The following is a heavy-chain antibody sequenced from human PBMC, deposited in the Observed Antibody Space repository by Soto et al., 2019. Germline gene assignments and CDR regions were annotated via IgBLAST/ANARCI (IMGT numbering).Heavy chain of an antibody. D-gene: IGHD1-1*01. Sequence: VASVKVSCKASGGTFSSYAISWVRQAPGQGLEWMGGIIPIFGTANYAQKFQGRVTITADESTSTAYMELSSLRSEDTAVYYCARGQVPHDYYYGMDVWGQVTTVTVSS. CDR3: ARGQVPHDYYYGMDV. V-gene: IGHV1-69*13. CDR1: GGTFSSYA. CDR2: IIPIFGTA. J-gene: IGHJ6*02.